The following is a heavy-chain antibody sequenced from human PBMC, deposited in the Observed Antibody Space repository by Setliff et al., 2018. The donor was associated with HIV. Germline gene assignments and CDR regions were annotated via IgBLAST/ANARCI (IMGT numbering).Heavy chain of an antibody. CDR1: GFTFNHYA. D-gene: IGHD3-22*01. J-gene: IGHJ4*02. CDR3: ATYHYYDSSAYFIDLYYLDY. V-gene: IGHV1-69*10. CDR2: TIPMSDIP. Sequence: ASVKVSCKASGFTFNHYALSWVRQAPGQRPEWMGGTIPMSDIPNYAQNFRGRVTITADHSTTTTYMDLSSLRSEDTAVYYCATYHYYDSSAYFIDLYYLDYWGQGTLVTVSS.